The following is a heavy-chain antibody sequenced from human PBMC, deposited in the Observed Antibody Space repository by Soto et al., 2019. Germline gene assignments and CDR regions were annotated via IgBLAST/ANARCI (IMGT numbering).Heavy chain of an antibody. D-gene: IGHD2-8*01. CDR3: ARTGRENGDKWFDP. CDR1: GYSISGGFY. J-gene: IGHJ5*02. V-gene: IGHV4-38-2*01. CDR2: IYHSGSA. Sequence: SESLSLTCYVSGYSISGGFYWGWIRQPPGKGLEWIANIYHSGSAYYTPSLKTRVTTSVDTSKNQISLRLNSVTAADTALYYCARTGRENGDKWFDPWGQGTLVTVSS.